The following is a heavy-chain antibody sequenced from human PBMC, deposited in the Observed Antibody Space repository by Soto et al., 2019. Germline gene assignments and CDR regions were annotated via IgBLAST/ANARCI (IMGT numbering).Heavy chain of an antibody. CDR1: GFTVSSNY. Sequence: GGSLRLSCAASGFTVSSNYMSWVRQAPGKGLEWVSAISGSGGSTYYADSVKGRFTISRDNSKNTLYLQMNSLRAEDTAVYYCAKDGSGTSLYGDLFDYWGQGTLVTVSS. J-gene: IGHJ4*02. V-gene: IGHV3-23*01. CDR2: ISGSGGST. CDR3: AKDGSGTSLYGDLFDY. D-gene: IGHD4-17*01.